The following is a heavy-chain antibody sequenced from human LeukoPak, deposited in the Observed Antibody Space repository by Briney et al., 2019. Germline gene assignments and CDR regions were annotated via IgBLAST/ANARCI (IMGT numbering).Heavy chain of an antibody. CDR2: IYTSGST. V-gene: IGHV4-4*07. CDR3: ARDQGGSALTWFDL. D-gene: IGHD2-15*01. Sequence: SETLSLTCTVSGGSISSYYWSWIRRPAGKGLEWIGHIYTSGSTNYNPSLKSRVTMSVDTSRNQFSLKLSSVTAADTAVYYCARDQGGSALTWFDLWGQGTLATVSS. CDR1: GGSISSYY. J-gene: IGHJ5*02.